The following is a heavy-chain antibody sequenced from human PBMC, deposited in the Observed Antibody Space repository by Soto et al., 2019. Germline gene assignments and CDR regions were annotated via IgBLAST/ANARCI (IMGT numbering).Heavy chain of an antibody. Sequence: QVQLVQSGAEVKKPGASVKVSCKASGYTFTSYGISWVRQAPGQGLEWMGWISAYNGNTNYAQKLQGSVTMTTDTSTSTAYMELRSLRSDDTAVYYCARDPPELEQLPYYYGMDVWGQGTTVTVSS. CDR2: ISAYNGNT. V-gene: IGHV1-18*01. CDR3: ARDPPELEQLPYYYGMDV. D-gene: IGHD1-1*01. CDR1: GYTFTSYG. J-gene: IGHJ6*02.